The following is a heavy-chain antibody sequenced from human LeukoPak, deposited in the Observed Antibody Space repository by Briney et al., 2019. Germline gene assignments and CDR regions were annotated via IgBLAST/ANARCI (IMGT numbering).Heavy chain of an antibody. D-gene: IGHD5-18*01. CDR2: ISYDGSSK. V-gene: IGHV3-30*03. Sequence: GGSLRLSCAASGFTFSSYGMHWVRQAPGKGLEWVAVISYDGSSKYYADSVKGRFTISRDNSKNTLYLQMNSLRAEDTAVYYCARSYSYGGIHYWGQGTLVTVSS. CDR1: GFTFSSYG. J-gene: IGHJ4*02. CDR3: ARSYSYGGIHY.